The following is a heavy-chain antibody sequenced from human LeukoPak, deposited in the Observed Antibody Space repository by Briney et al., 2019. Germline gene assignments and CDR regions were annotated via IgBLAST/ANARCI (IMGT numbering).Heavy chain of an antibody. Sequence: GESMKISCTGSGYSFTSYWIGWVRQMPGKGLEWMGIIYPGDSGTRYSPSFQGQVTISADKSISTAYLQWSSLKASDTAMYYCARHLGSSWYLTADYWGQGTLVTVSS. J-gene: IGHJ4*02. V-gene: IGHV5-51*01. CDR3: ARHLGSSWYLTADY. CDR2: IYPGDSGT. CDR1: GYSFTSYW. D-gene: IGHD6-13*01.